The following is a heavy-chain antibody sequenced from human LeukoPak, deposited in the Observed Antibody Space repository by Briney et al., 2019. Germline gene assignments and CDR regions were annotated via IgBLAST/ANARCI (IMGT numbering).Heavy chain of an antibody. CDR3: ARDSYSGSYYWFDP. J-gene: IGHJ5*02. V-gene: IGHV3-23*01. D-gene: IGHD1-26*01. CDR1: GFSISSYA. Sequence: GGSLRLSCAASGFSISSYAMSWVRQAPGKGLEWVSSISGSGENTYYAGSVKGRFTISRDTSKNTLYLQMNSLRAEDTAVYYCARDSYSGSYYWFDPWGQGTLVTVSS. CDR2: ISGSGENT.